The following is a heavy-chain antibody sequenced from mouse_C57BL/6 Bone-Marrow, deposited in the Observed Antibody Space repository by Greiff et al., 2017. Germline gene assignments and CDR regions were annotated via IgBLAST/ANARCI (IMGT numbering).Heavy chain of an antibody. Sequence: QVQLQQSGAELMKPGASVKLSCKATGYTFTGYWIEWVKKRPGHGLEWIGEILPGSGSPKYDEKFKGKATFTADTSSNTAYMQLSSLTTEESAIYYCARWYRGYYYAMDYWGKGTSVTVSS. J-gene: IGHJ4*01. V-gene: IGHV1-9*01. D-gene: IGHD1-1*02. CDR2: ILPGSGSP. CDR3: ARWYRGYYYAMDY. CDR1: GYTFTGYW.